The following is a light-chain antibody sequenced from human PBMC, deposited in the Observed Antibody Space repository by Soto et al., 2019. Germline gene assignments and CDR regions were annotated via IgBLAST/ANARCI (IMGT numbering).Light chain of an antibody. J-gene: IGLJ3*02. CDR2: YDN. CDR1: NIGINA. V-gene: IGLV3-21*04. CDR3: QLWNSSSDQGV. Sequence: VLTQPPSVSVAPEKTATITCGGDNIGINAVHWYQQKPGQAPLLVVYYDNDRPSGIPERFSGSTSGNTATLTISRVEAGDEADYYCQLWNSSSDQGVFGGGTKVTVL.